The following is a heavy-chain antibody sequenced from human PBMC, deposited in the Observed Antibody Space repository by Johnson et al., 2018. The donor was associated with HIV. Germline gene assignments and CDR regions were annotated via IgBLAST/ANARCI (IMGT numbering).Heavy chain of an antibody. J-gene: IGHJ3*02. V-gene: IGHV3-9*01. CDR2: ISWNGDDI. CDR3: ARTIITAPVGAFDI. CDR1: GFNLDDYA. Sequence: QLVESGGGLVQPGRSLRLSCVASGFNLDDYAMHWVRQVPGKGLEWVSGISWNGDDIGYADSVTGRFSISRDNGKKYLYLQMNGLSAEDTALYYCARTIITAPVGAFDIWGQGTMVTVSS. D-gene: IGHD3-16*01.